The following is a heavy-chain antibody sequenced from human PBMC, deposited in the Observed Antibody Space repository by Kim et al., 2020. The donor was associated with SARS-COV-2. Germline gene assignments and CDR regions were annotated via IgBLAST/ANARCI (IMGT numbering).Heavy chain of an antibody. V-gene: IGHV3-33*01. J-gene: IGHJ5*02. D-gene: IGHD2-8*01. CDR1: GFIFSNFG. CDR2: IWFDGNNK. Sequence: GGSLRLSCAASGFIFSNFGMHWVRQAPGERPEWVAVIWFDGNNKFYADSVKGRFTISRDNAKNTLSLQMRVDDTAVYYCARDDLMGKPGQFDPWGQGTLVIVSS. CDR3: ARDDLMGKPGQFDP.